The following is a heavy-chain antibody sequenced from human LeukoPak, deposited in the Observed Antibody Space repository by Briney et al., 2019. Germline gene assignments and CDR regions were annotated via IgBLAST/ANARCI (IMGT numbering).Heavy chain of an antibody. D-gene: IGHD6-19*01. CDR2: IHPNSGGT. J-gene: IGHJ4*02. CDR1: GYTFTGYY. CDR3: ARVAGSSGCFDY. Sequence: GASVTVSCKASGYTFTGYYMHWVRQAPGQELEWMGWIHPNSGGTNYAQKFQGRVTMTRDTSISTAYMELSRLRSDDTAVYYCARVAGSSGCFDYWGQGTLVTVSS. V-gene: IGHV1-2*02.